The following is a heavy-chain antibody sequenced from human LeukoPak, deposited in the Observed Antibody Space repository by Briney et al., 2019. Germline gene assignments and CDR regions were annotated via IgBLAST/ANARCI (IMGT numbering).Heavy chain of an antibody. J-gene: IGHJ6*03. V-gene: IGHV4-31*03. Sequence: SQTLSLTCTVSGGSISSGGYYWSWIRQHPGKGLEWIGYIYYSGSTYYNPSLKSRVTISVDTSRNQFSLKLSSVTAADTAVYYCARVTSSQYYYYMDVWGKGTTVTVSS. D-gene: IGHD2-2*01. CDR2: IYYSGST. CDR1: GGSISSGGYY. CDR3: ARVTSSQYYYYMDV.